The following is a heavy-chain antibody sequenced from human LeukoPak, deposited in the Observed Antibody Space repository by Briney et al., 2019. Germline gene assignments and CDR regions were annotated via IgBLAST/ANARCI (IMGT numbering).Heavy chain of an antibody. CDR3: ARDRVSSGYYGY. D-gene: IGHD3-22*01. V-gene: IGHV1-69*01. J-gene: IGHJ4*02. CDR1: GGTFSSYA. Sequence: ASVKVSCKASGGTFSSYAISWVRQAPGQGLEWMGGIIPIFGTANYAQKFQGRVTITADESTSTAYMELSSLRSEDTAVYYCARDRVSSGYYGYWGQGTLVTVSS. CDR2: IIPIFGTA.